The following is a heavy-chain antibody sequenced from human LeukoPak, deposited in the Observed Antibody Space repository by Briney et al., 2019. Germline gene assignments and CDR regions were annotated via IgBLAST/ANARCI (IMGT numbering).Heavy chain of an antibody. J-gene: IGHJ5*02. CDR3: ARAHGSGRYYNWFDP. Sequence: GASVKVSCKASGYTFTSYGISWVRQAPGQGLEWMGWISAYNGNTNYAQKLQGRVTMTTDTSTSTAYMELRSLRSDDTAVYYCARAHGSGRYYNWFDPWGQGTLVTVSS. D-gene: IGHD3-10*01. CDR2: ISAYNGNT. V-gene: IGHV1-18*01. CDR1: GYTFTSYG.